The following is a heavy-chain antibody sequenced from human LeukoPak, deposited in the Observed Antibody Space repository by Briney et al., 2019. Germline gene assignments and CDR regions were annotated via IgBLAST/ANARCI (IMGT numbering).Heavy chain of an antibody. D-gene: IGHD3-10*01. J-gene: IGHJ3*02. CDR3: AKDLRSLWFGERGFAFDI. Sequence: GGSLRLSCAASGFTFSSYWMHWVRQAPGKGLVWVSRINSDGSSTSYADSVKGRFTISRDNAKNTLYLQMNSLRAEDTAVYYCAKDLRSLWFGERGFAFDIWGQGTMVTVSS. V-gene: IGHV3-74*01. CDR1: GFTFSSYW. CDR2: INSDGSST.